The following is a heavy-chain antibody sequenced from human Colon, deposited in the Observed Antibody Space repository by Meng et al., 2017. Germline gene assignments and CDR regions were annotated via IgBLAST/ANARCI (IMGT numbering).Heavy chain of an antibody. Sequence: QVQLEESGPGLVKPSQTLSLTCTVSGGSISNGFFFWSWIRQHPLKGLEWIGSVSHTGSTSYHPSIQSLVTISRDTPKNQFSLNLTSVTAADTAVYFCARGSGTLRHFDYWGQGTLVTVSS. J-gene: IGHJ4*02. V-gene: IGHV4-31*01. CDR2: VSHTGST. D-gene: IGHD1-26*01. CDR1: GGSISNGFFF. CDR3: ARGSGTLRHFDY.